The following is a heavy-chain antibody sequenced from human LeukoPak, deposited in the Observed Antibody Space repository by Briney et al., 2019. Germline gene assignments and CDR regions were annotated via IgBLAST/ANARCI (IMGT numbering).Heavy chain of an antibody. CDR3: ARDNPYLSDSPTWREGYNWFDP. CDR2: ISYDGSNK. V-gene: IGHV3-30-3*01. J-gene: IGHJ5*02. CDR1: GFTFSSYA. Sequence: GGSLRLSCAASGFTFSSYAMHWVRQAPGKGLEWVAVISYDGSNKYYADSVKGRFTISRDNSKNTLYLQMNSLRAEDTAVYYCARDNPYLSDSPTWREGYNWFDPWGQRTLVTVSS. D-gene: IGHD1-1*01.